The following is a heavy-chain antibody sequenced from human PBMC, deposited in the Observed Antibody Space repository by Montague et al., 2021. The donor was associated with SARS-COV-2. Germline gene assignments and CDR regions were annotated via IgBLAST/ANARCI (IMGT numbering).Heavy chain of an antibody. Sequence: SLRLSCAASGFTFGDYAMHWVRQAPGKGLEWVSGISWDSGSTGYADSVKGRFTISRDNAKNTLYLQMNSLRAEDTALYYCAKEVGESPSFDYWGQGTLVTVSS. D-gene: IGHD2-15*01. CDR2: ISWDSGST. V-gene: IGHV3-9*01. CDR3: AKEVGESPSFDY. J-gene: IGHJ4*02. CDR1: GFTFGDYA.